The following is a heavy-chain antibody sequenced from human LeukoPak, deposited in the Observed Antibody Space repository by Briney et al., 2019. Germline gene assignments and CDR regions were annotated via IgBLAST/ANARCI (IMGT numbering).Heavy chain of an antibody. Sequence: PSETLSLTCTVSGGSISSSSYYWGWIRQPPGKGLEWIGSIYYSGSTYYNPSLKSRVTISVDTSKNQFSLKLSSVTAADTAVYYCARDEGDYYDSSGYPYFDYWGQGTLVTVSS. CDR3: ARDEGDYYDSSGYPYFDY. J-gene: IGHJ4*02. V-gene: IGHV4-39*07. D-gene: IGHD3-22*01. CDR1: GGSISSSSYY. CDR2: IYYSGST.